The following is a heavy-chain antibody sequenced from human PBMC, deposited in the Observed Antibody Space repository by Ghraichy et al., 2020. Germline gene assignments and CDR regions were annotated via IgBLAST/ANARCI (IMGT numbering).Heavy chain of an antibody. CDR2: ITGSGGTT. CDR1: GFTFSDYA. CDR3: AKARSGRDGYNYRPKFDS. Sequence: LSLTCAGSGFTFSDYAINWVRQAPGKGLEWVSDITGSGGTTNYADSVKGRFTISRDNSKNTLYLQMNSLRVEDTAIYYCAKARSGRDGYNYRPKFDSWGQGTLVTVSS. V-gene: IGHV3-23*01. D-gene: IGHD5-24*01. J-gene: IGHJ4*02.